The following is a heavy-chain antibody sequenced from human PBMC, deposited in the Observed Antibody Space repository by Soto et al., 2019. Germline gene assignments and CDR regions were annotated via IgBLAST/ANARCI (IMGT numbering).Heavy chain of an antibody. CDR1: GGSISSGDYY. CDR2: IYYSGST. D-gene: IGHD3-22*01. CDR3: ARGGDLDDSSGYYYGC. Sequence: SETVSLTCTVSGGSISSGDYYWSWILQPPGKGLEWIGYIYYSGSTYYNPSLKSRVTISVDTSKNQFSLKLSSVTAADTAVYYCARGGDLDDSSGYYYGCWGKGTMVIVSS. J-gene: IGHJ4*02. V-gene: IGHV4-30-4*01.